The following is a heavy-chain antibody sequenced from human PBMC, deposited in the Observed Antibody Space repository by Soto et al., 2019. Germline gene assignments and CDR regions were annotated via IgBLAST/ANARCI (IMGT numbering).Heavy chain of an antibody. D-gene: IGHD2-2*01. Sequence: SETLSLTXTVSGVSVTSASFYWNWIRQPPGKALEWIGFISYSGSTNSNPSLRSRVTISVDTSKNQFSLKLNSVTAADTAVYFCARGDAINWFDPWGQGTPVTVSS. CDR3: ARGDAINWFDP. J-gene: IGHJ5*02. CDR1: GVSVTSASFY. CDR2: ISYSGST. V-gene: IGHV4-61*01.